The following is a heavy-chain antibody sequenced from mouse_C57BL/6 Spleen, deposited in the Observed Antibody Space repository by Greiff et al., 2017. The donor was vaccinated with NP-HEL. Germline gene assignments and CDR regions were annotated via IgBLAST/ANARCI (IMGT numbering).Heavy chain of an antibody. Sequence: EVQLQQSGPELVKPGASVKMSCKASGYTFTDYHMHWVKQSHGKSLEWIGYINPNNGGTSYNQKFKGKATLTVNKSSSTAYMELRSLTSEDSAVYYCARVGYYYRTDAMDYWGQGTSVTVSS. V-gene: IGHV1-22*01. CDR1: GYTFTDYH. J-gene: IGHJ4*01. CDR3: ARVGYYYRTDAMDY. CDR2: INPNNGGT. D-gene: IGHD1-1*01.